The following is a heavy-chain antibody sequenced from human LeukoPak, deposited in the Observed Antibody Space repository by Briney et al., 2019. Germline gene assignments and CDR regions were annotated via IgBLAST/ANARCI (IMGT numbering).Heavy chain of an antibody. CDR1: GYTFTSYG. D-gene: IGHD5-24*01. Sequence: ASVEVSCTASGYTFTSYGISWVRQAPGQGLEWMGWISAYNGDTNYAQKLQGRVTMTTDTSTSTAYMELRSLRSDDTAVYYCARAGRDGYSPASDSFDIWGQGKTVTVSS. CDR2: ISAYNGDT. V-gene: IGHV1-18*01. J-gene: IGHJ3*02. CDR3: ARAGRDGYSPASDSFDI.